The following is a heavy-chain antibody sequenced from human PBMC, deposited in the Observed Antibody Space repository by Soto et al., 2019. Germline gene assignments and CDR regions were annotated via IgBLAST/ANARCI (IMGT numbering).Heavy chain of an antibody. CDR1: GYTFTSYA. CDR2: INAGNGNT. D-gene: IGHD6-13*01. Sequence: ASVKVSCKASGYTFTSYAMHWVRQAPGQRLEWMGWINAGNGNTKYSQKFQGRVTITRDTSASTAYMELSSLRSEDTAVYYCASCSSSWYTLDYWGQGTLVTVSS. V-gene: IGHV1-3*01. CDR3: ASCSSSWYTLDY. J-gene: IGHJ4*02.